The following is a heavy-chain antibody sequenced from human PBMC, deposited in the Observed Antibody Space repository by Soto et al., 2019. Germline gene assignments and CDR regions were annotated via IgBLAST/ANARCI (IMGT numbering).Heavy chain of an antibody. D-gene: IGHD6-13*01. CDR2: IFRGTNT. J-gene: IGHJ4*02. V-gene: IGHV4-39*01. CDR3: VRCSSCL. Sequence: SETLSLTCTVSGDSISTSTYYWGWIRQPPGKGLEWIGSIFRGTNTYYNPSLKSRVTISADTSKNQFSLKLTSVTGADTAVYYCVRCSSCLWGQGTLVTVSS. CDR1: GDSISTSTYY.